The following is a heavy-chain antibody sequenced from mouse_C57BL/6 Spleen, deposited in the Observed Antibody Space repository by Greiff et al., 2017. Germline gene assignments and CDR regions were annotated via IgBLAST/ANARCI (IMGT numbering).Heavy chain of an antibody. CDR2: INYDGSST. V-gene: IGHV5-16*01. CDR1: GFTFSDYY. J-gene: IGHJ2*01. Sequence: EVQVVESEGGLVQPGSSMKLSCTASGFTFSDYYMAWVRQVPEKGLEWVANINYDGSSTYYLDSLKSRFIISRDKAKNILYLQMSSLKSEDTATYYCARREHDGYYFDYWGQGTTLTVSS. CDR3: ARREHDGYYFDY. D-gene: IGHD2-3*01.